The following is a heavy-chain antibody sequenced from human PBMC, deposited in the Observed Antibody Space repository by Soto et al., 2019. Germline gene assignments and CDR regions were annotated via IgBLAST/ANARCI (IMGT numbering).Heavy chain of an antibody. CDR1: GGTFSSYA. Sequence: QAQLVQSGAEVKKPGSSVKVSCKASGGTFSSYAISWVRQAPGQGLEWMGGIIPIFGTANYAQKFQGRVTITADESTSTAYMELSSLRSEDTAVYYCARAAYCGGDCYSFDFDYWGQGTLVTVSS. D-gene: IGHD2-21*02. CDR3: ARAAYCGGDCYSFDFDY. J-gene: IGHJ4*02. V-gene: IGHV1-69*01. CDR2: IIPIFGTA.